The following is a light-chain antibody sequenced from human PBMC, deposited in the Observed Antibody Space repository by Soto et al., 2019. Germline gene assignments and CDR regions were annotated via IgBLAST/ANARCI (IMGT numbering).Light chain of an antibody. Sequence: DIQMTQSPSSLSASVGDRVTITCRASQAISNSLAWYQQKPGKVPKLLIYTASTLQSGVPSRFSGRGFGTDFTLTITSLQPEDVATYYCQKYNSAPLTFGGGTKVEIK. J-gene: IGKJ4*01. CDR3: QKYNSAPLT. V-gene: IGKV1-27*01. CDR1: QAISNS. CDR2: TAS.